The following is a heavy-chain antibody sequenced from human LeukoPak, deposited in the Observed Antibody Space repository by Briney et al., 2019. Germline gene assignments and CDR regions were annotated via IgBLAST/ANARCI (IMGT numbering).Heavy chain of an antibody. CDR1: GGSFSGYY. D-gene: IGHD3-10*01. CDR2: INHSGST. Sequence: SETLSLTCAVYGGSFSGYYWSWIRQPPGKGLEWIGEINHSGSTNYNPSLKSRVTISVDTSKNQFSLKLSSVTAADTAVYYCARDSSGSHTPWGQGTLVTVSS. V-gene: IGHV4-34*01. J-gene: IGHJ5*02. CDR3: ARDSSGSHTP.